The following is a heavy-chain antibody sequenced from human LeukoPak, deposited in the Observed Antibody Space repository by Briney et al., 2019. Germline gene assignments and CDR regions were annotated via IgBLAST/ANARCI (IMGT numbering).Heavy chain of an antibody. CDR3: AKGNYGDF. CDR2: ISYDGSNK. J-gene: IGHJ4*02. CDR1: GFTFSSYG. V-gene: IGHV3-30*18. Sequence: GGSLRLSCAASGFTFSSYGMHWVRQAPGKGLEWVAVISYDGSNKYYADSVKGRFTISRDNPKNTLYLQMNSLRAEDTAVYYCAKGNYGDFWGQGTLVTVSS.